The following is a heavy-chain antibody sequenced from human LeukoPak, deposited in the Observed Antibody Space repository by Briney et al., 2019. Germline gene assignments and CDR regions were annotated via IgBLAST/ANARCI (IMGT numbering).Heavy chain of an antibody. J-gene: IGHJ5*02. CDR3: ARDSYPQPYNWFDP. CDR1: GDSVSSNSAA. D-gene: IGHD1-26*01. V-gene: IGHV6-1*01. Sequence: SQTLSLTCAISGDSVSSNSAAWNWIRQSPSSGLEWLGRTYYRSKWYNDYAVSVKSRITINPDTSKNQFSLQLNSVTPEDTAVYYCARDSYPQPYNWFDPWGQGTLVTVSS. CDR2: TYYRSKWYN.